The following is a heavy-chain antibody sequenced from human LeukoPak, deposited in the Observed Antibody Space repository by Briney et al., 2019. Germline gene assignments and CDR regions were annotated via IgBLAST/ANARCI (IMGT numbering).Heavy chain of an antibody. CDR3: ARGGLAAAGILPSYYYYMDV. J-gene: IGHJ6*03. CDR2: IYYSGST. CDR1: GGSISSYY. V-gene: IGHV4-59*01. Sequence: SETLSLTCTVSGGSISSYYWSWIRQPPGKGLEWIGYIYYSGSTNYNPSLKSRVTISVDTSKNQFSLKLSSVTAAVTAVYYCARGGLAAAGILPSYYYYMDVWGKGTTVTVSS. D-gene: IGHD6-13*01.